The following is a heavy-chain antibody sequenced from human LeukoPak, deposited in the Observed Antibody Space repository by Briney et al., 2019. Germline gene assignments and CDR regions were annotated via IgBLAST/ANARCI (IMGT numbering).Heavy chain of an antibody. CDR2: INHSGST. CDR3: ARVNPRIAAAIDY. Sequence: PSETLSLTCAVYGGSFGGYYWSWIRQPPGKGLEWIGEINHSGSTNYNPSLKSRVTISVDASKNQFSLKLSSVTAADTAVYYCARVNPRIAAAIDYWGQGTLVTVSS. D-gene: IGHD6-13*01. V-gene: IGHV4-34*01. CDR1: GGSFGGYY. J-gene: IGHJ4*02.